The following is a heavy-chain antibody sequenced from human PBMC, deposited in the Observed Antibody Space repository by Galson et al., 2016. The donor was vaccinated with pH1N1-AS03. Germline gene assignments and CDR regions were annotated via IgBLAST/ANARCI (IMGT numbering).Heavy chain of an antibody. J-gene: IGHJ5*02. D-gene: IGHD1-26*01. CDR2: VSDDGYTK. V-gene: IGHV3-30*15. CDR1: GFTFCNYA. CDR3: ARVVHEIRGQPNNWLDP. Sequence: SLRLSCAASGFTFCNYAIHWVRQAPGKGLQWVAVVSDDGYTKYYADSVRGRFTISRDNSENTVFLQMSSLTTEDTGLYYCARVVHEIRGQPNNWLDPWGQGTLVTVSS.